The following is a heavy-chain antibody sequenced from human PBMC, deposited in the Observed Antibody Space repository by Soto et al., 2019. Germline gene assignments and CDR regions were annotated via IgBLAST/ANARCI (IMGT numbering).Heavy chain of an antibody. CDR3: SSLHYYSSYGGFDH. J-gene: IGHJ4*02. Sequence: HGESLKISCKGSPYMFSSYWIGWLRQVPGKGPEWMGRIYPPDSDTKYSPSCQGQVTISADQSISTAYLRWSSLKASDTAIYYCSSLHYYSSYGGFDHWGQGPLVTVSS. CDR2: IYPPDSDT. V-gene: IGHV5-51*01. D-gene: IGHD2-2*01. CDR1: PYMFSSYW.